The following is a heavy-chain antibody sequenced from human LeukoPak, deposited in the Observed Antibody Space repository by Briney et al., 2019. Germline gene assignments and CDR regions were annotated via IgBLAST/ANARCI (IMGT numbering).Heavy chain of an antibody. CDR1: GYSFTNYW. Sequence: NRGESLKISCKGSGYSFTNYWIGWVRQMPGKGLEWMGVIYPGDSDTRYSPSFQGQVTISADKSISTAYLQWSSLKASDTALYYCARPSSSWYDNFDYWGQGTLVTVSS. CDR3: ARPSSSWYDNFDY. D-gene: IGHD6-13*01. CDR2: IYPGDSDT. V-gene: IGHV5-51*01. J-gene: IGHJ4*02.